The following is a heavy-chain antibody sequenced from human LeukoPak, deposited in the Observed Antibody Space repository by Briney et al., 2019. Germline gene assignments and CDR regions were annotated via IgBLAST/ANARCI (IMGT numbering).Heavy chain of an antibody. CDR2: INPSGGST. V-gene: IGHV1-46*01. J-gene: IGHJ6*02. CDR3: ARDPGEAYYGIDV. D-gene: IGHD1-1*01. Sequence: ASVKVSCKASGYTFTSYYMHWVRQAPGQGLEWIGIINPSGGSTSYAQKFQGRVTMTRDTSTSTVYMELSSLRSEDTAVYYCARDPGEAYYGIDVWGQGTTVTVSS. CDR1: GYTFTSYY.